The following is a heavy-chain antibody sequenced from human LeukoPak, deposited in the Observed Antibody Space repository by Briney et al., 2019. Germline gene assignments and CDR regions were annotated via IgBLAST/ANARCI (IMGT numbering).Heavy chain of an antibody. CDR1: GGHIDSFF. Sequence: PSETLSLTCTVSGGHIDSFFWNWIRQPPGKGLEWIGYIDNCGSTKYSPSLKSRITMSQDTSKKQFSLKLTSVTAADTAMYYCASGAGWLIDYWGQGTLVSVSS. J-gene: IGHJ4*02. D-gene: IGHD6-19*01. CDR2: IDNCGST. V-gene: IGHV4-4*08. CDR3: ASGAGWLIDY.